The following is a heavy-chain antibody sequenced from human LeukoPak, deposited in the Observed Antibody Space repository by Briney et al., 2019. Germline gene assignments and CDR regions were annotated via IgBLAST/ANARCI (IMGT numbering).Heavy chain of an antibody. CDR1: GFTFSDHY. J-gene: IGHJ4*02. Sequence: GGSLRLSCEVSGFTFSDHYMSWIRQAPGKRLEWVSSISSGSTYTNCADSVEGRFTISRDNAKNSLYLQMNSLRAEDTAVYYCAKGWIRSMFTDWSHDYWGRGVLVSVPS. CDR3: AKGWIRSMFTDWSHDY. CDR2: ISSGSTYT. V-gene: IGHV3-11*05. D-gene: IGHD3-16*01.